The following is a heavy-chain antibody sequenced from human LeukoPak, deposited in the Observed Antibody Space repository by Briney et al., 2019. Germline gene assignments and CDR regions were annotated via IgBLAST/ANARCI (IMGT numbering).Heavy chain of an antibody. J-gene: IGHJ4*02. V-gene: IGHV4-59*08. CDR3: ARHHWRSAYFDY. Sequence: SETLSLTCTVSGGSSSNYYWSWLRQSPGKGLEWIGYIHYSGTTNYNPSLSSRVTISVDTSKNQFSLKVSFVTAADTAVYYCARHHWRSAYFDYWGQGTLVTVSS. D-gene: IGHD1-1*01. CDR2: IHYSGTT. CDR1: GGSSSNYY.